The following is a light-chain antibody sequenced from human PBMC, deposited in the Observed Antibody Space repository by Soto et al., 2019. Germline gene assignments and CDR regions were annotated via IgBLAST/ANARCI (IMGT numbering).Light chain of an antibody. V-gene: IGLV2-14*01. CDR2: EVT. CDR3: TSFTTSSSLV. Sequence: QSALTQPASVAGSLGQSITLSCTGTSSDIAIYNYVSWYQHHPGRVPKLLISEVTNRPSGASDRFSGSKSGNTSSLTISGLQADDEADYYCTSFTTSSSLVFGVGTKLTVL. CDR1: SSDIAIYNY. J-gene: IGLJ2*01.